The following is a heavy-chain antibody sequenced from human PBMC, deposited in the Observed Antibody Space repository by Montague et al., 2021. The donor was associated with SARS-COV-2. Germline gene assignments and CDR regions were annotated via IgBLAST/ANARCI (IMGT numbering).Heavy chain of an antibody. CDR2: IFYTGAT. CDR3: ARAKTTVTDAEYFQH. J-gene: IGHJ1*01. V-gene: IGHV4-59*02. D-gene: IGHD4-17*01. Sequence: SETLSLTCTVSSGSVYGHYLAWIRQPPGKGLECIAYIFYTGATYYNPSLESRVSISVDTSKDQVALKVKSVTAADTAVYYCARAKTTVTDAEYFQHWGQGTLVTVST. CDR1: SGSVYGHY.